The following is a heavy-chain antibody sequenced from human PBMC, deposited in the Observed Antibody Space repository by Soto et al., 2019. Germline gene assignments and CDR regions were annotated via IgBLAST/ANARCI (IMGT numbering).Heavy chain of an antibody. CDR1: GFTFSSQW. Sequence: EVQLVESGGGLVQPGGSLRLSCEASGFTFSSQWMYWVRQSPGKGPVWVSYINPDGSRIGYANSVKGRFTISRDNAKNTLYVEMNGLRVEDTAVYYCVKDIRWGRGTLVTVSS. CDR3: VKDIR. CDR2: INPDGSRI. J-gene: IGHJ4*02. V-gene: IGHV3-74*01.